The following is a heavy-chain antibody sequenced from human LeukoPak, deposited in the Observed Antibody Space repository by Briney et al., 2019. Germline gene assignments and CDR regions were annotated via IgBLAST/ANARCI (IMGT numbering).Heavy chain of an antibody. Sequence: SETLSLTCTVSGGSISSGSYYWSWLRQPAGKGLGWIGRIYTSGSTNYNPSLKSRVTISVDTSKNQFSLKLSSVTAADAAVYYCARDYGGGFGYWGQGTLVTVSS. CDR1: GGSISSGSYY. CDR3: ARDYGGGFGY. CDR2: IYTSGST. V-gene: IGHV4-61*02. D-gene: IGHD2-21*01. J-gene: IGHJ4*02.